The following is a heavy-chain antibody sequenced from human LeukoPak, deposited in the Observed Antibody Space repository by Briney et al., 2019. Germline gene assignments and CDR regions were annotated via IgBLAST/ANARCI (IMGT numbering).Heavy chain of an antibody. Sequence: ASVKVSCKASGYTFTSYDINWVRQATGQGLEWMGWMNPNSGNTGYAQKFQGRVTITRNASISTAYMELSSLRSEDTAVYYCARDSSGWYHWFDPWGQGTLVTVSS. CDR2: MNPNSGNT. D-gene: IGHD6-19*01. J-gene: IGHJ5*02. V-gene: IGHV1-8*01. CDR3: ARDSSGWYHWFDP. CDR1: GYTFTSYD.